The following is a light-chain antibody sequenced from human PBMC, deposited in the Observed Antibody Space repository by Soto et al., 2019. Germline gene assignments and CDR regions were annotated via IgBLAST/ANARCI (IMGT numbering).Light chain of an antibody. CDR3: QQYGRLLP. Sequence: EIVLTQSPGTLSLSPGERATLSCRASQSVSSSYLAWYQQKPGQAPRLLIDGASSSATGIPDGFSDSGSGTDFTLTIRSLDPEDVAVYYCQQYGRLLPFGLGTKLEIK. V-gene: IGKV3-20*01. CDR2: GAS. J-gene: IGKJ2*01. CDR1: QSVSSSY.